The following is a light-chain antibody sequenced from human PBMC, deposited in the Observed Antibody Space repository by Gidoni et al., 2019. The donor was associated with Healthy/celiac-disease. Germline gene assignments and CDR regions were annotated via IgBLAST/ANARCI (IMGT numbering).Light chain of an antibody. Sequence: LTTSCSGSSSNIVSNTVNWYQQLPGTAPKLLIYSNNQRPSGVPDRFSGSKSGTSASLAISGLQSEDEADYYCAAWDDSLNGRVFGGGTKLTVL. CDR3: AAWDDSLNGRV. J-gene: IGLJ2*01. V-gene: IGLV1-44*01. CDR1: SSNIVSNT. CDR2: SNN.